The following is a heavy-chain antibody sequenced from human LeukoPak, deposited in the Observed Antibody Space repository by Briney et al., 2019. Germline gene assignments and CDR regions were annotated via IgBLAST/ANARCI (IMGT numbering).Heavy chain of an antibody. Sequence: AGGSLRLSCAASGFTFSSYGMHWVRQAPGKGLEWVAVISYDGSNKYYADSVKGRFTISRDNSKNTLYLQMNSLRAEDTAVYYCAKEGGIFDYWGQGTLVTVSS. CDR3: AKEGGIFDY. V-gene: IGHV3-30*18. D-gene: IGHD3-16*01. J-gene: IGHJ4*02. CDR2: ISYDGSNK. CDR1: GFTFSSYG.